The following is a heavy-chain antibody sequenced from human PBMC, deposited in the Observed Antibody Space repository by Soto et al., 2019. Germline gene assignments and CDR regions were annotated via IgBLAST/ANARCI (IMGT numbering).Heavy chain of an antibody. CDR3: ACIEYSSSSSPNPPIIRFDY. CDR2: ISSSSSYI. V-gene: IGHV3-21*01. CDR1: GFTFSSYS. Sequence: GGSLRLSCAASGFTFSSYSMNWVRQAPGKGLEWVSSISSSSSYIYYADSVKGRFTISRDNAKNSLYLQMNSLRAEDTAVYYCACIEYSSSSSPNPPIIRFDYWGQGTLVTVSS. D-gene: IGHD6-6*01. J-gene: IGHJ4*02.